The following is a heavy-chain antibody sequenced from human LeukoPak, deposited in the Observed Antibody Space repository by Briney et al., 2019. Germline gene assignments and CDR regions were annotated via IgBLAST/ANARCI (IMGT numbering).Heavy chain of an antibody. CDR3: ARWYSSSTNWFDP. CDR2: INHSGST. CDR1: GGSFSGYY. Sequence: SETLSLTCAVYGGSFSGYYWSWIRQPPGKGLEWIGEINHSGSTNYNPSLKSRVTISVGTSKNQFSLKLSSVTAADTAVYYCARWYSSSTNWFDPWGQGTLVTVSS. D-gene: IGHD6-6*01. J-gene: IGHJ5*02. V-gene: IGHV4-34*01.